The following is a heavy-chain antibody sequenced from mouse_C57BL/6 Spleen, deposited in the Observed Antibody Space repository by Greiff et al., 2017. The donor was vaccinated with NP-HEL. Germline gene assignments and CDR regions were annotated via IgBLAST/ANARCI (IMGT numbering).Heavy chain of an antibody. CDR3: ARNGLRYYYGSSWAMDY. J-gene: IGHJ4*01. CDR2: IWTGGGT. D-gene: IGHD1-1*01. V-gene: IGHV2-9-1*01. CDR1: GFSLTSYA. Sequence: VMLVESGPGLVAPSQSLSITCTVSGFSLTSYAISWVRQPPGKGLEWLGVIWTGGGTNYNSALKSRLSISKDNSKSQVFLKMNSLQTDDTARYYCARNGLRYYYGSSWAMDYWGQGTSVTVSS.